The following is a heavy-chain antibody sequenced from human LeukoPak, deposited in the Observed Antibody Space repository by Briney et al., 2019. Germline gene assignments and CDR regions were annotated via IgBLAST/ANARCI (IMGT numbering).Heavy chain of an antibody. V-gene: IGHV1-69*13. D-gene: IGHD2-2*01. CDR3: ARDEVRGPAAPFGFDP. CDR2: IIPIFGTA. J-gene: IGHJ5*02. CDR1: GGTFSSYA. Sequence: SVKVSCEASGGTFSSYAISWVRQAPGQGLEWMGGIIPIFGTANYAQKFQGRVTITADESTSTAYMELSSLRSEDTAVYYCARDEVRGPAAPFGFDPWGQGTLVTVSS.